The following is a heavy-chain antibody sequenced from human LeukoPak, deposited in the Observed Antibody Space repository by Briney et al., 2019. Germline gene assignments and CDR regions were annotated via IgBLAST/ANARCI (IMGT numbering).Heavy chain of an antibody. CDR3: ARDDVDSSGYPSFYYYYYMDV. J-gene: IGHJ6*03. V-gene: IGHV3-30*03. D-gene: IGHD3-22*01. CDR1: GFTFSNAW. CDR2: ISYDGDDK. Sequence: PGGSLRLSCAASGFTFSNAWMSWVRQAPGKGLEWVAVISYDGDDKYYTDSVKGRFTISRDNAKNSLYLQMNSLRAEDTAVYYCARDDVDSSGYPSFYYYYYMDVWGKGTTVTVSS.